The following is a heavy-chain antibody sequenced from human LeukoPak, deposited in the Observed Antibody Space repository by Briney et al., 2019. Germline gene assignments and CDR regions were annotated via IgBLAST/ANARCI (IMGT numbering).Heavy chain of an antibody. V-gene: IGHV4-38-2*02. J-gene: IGHJ4*02. CDR1: GYSISSGYY. CDR2: IYHSGST. D-gene: IGHD6-13*01. Sequence: SETLSLTCTVSGYSISSGYYWGWIRQPPGKGLEWIGSIYHSGSTYYNPSLKSRVTISVDTSKNQFSLKLSSVTAADTAVYYCARVGIAAAGTRGFYYWGQGTLVTVSS. CDR3: ARVGIAAAGTRGFYY.